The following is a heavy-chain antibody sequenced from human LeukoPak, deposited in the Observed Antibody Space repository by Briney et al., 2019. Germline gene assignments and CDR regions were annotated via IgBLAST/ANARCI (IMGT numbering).Heavy chain of an antibody. D-gene: IGHD3-22*01. CDR2: ISWNSGSI. CDR3: AKGPGDHYDSSGYYFYSFDY. Sequence: PGGSLRLSCAASGFTFDDYAMHWVRQAPGKGLEWVSGISWNSGSIGYADSVKGRFAISRDNAKNSLYLQMNSLRAEDTALYYCAKGPGDHYDSSGYYFYSFDYWGQGTLVTVSS. J-gene: IGHJ4*02. V-gene: IGHV3-9*01. CDR1: GFTFDDYA.